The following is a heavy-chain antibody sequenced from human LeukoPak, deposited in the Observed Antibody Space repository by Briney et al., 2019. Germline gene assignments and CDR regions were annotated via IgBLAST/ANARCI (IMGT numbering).Heavy chain of an antibody. CDR1: GGSISSGTYY. D-gene: IGHD2-15*01. CDR3: ARNSCPSGSCYDNRGYFDY. J-gene: IGHJ4*02. Sequence: SETLSLTCTVSGGSISSGTYYWSWIRQPAGKGLEWIGRIYTSGSTNYNPSLKSRVTISVDTSKNQFSLKLSSVTAADTAVYYCARNSCPSGSCYDNRGYFDYWGQGHLVTVSS. CDR2: IYTSGST. V-gene: IGHV4-61*02.